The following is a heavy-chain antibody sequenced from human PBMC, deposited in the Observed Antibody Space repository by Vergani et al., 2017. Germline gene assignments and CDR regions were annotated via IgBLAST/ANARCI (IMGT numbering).Heavy chain of an antibody. CDR2: INRDGSRT. D-gene: IGHD3-22*01. CDR1: GFTFSSYW. V-gene: IGHV3-74*01. CDR3: ASVLHYYADSSCYYEYFDP. J-gene: IGHJ5*02. Sequence: EVQLVESGGGFVQPGGSLRLSCAASGFTFSSYWMTWVRQVPGTGLVWVSRINRDGSRTTYADPVKGRFTISRDNAKNTLYLQMNSLRAEDTAVYYCASVLHYYADSSCYYEYFDPWGQGTLVTVSS.